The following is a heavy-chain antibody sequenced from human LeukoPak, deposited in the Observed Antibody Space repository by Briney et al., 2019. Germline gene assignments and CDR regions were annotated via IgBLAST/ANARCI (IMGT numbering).Heavy chain of an antibody. D-gene: IGHD3-10*01. J-gene: IGHJ5*02. Sequence: AGGSLRLSCAASGFTFSSYGMHWVRQAPGKGLEWVAVISYDGSNKYYADSVKGRFTISRDNSKNTLYLQMNSLRAEDTAVYYCTIDHILSSGSYYNPSWFDPWGQGTLVTVSS. CDR2: ISYDGSNK. CDR1: GFTFSSYG. V-gene: IGHV3-30*03. CDR3: TIDHILSSGSYYNPSWFDP.